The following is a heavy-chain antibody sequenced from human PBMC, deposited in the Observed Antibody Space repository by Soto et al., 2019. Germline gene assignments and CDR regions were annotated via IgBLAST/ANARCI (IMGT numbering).Heavy chain of an antibody. V-gene: IGHV4-34*01. CDR3: ARGVGVVVVPAANWFDP. J-gene: IGHJ5*02. CDR2: INHSGST. CDR1: GGSFSGYY. D-gene: IGHD2-2*01. Sequence: SETLSLTCAVYGGSFSGYYWSWIRQPPGKGLEWIGEINHSGSTNYNPSLKSRVTISVDTSKNQFSLKLSSVTAADTAVYYCARGVGVVVVPAANWFDPWGQGTLVTVSS.